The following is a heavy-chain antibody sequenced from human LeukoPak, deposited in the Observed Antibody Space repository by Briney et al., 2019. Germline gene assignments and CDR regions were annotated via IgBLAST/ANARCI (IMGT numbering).Heavy chain of an antibody. CDR2: IYYSGST. D-gene: IGHD3-22*01. Sequence: SETLSLTCTVSGGSISSYYWSWIRQPAGKGLEWIGSIYYSGSTYYNPSLKSRVTISVDTSKNQFSLKLSSVTAADTAVYYCARDSGYYYLFDYWGQGTLVTVSS. CDR1: GGSISSYY. V-gene: IGHV4-59*05. CDR3: ARDSGYYYLFDY. J-gene: IGHJ4*02.